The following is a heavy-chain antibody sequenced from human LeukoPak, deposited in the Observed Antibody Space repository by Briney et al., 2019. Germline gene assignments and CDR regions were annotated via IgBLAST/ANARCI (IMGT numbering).Heavy chain of an antibody. V-gene: IGHV4-59*01. CDR3: ARGISDFQH. D-gene: IGHD6-19*01. J-gene: IGHJ1*01. Sequence: SETLSLTCTVSGGSISNNYWSRIRQPPGKGLEWIGYIYYSGSTNYNPSLKSRVTISVDTSKNQLSLKLSSVTTADTAVYYCARGISDFQHWGQGTLVTVSS. CDR2: IYYSGST. CDR1: GGSISNNY.